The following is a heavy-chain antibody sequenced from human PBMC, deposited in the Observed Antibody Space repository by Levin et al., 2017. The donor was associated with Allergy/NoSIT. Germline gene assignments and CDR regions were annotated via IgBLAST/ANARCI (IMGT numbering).Heavy chain of an antibody. V-gene: IGHV3-74*01. Sequence: GGSLRLSCAASGFTFSTSWMHWVRHTPGKGLVWVSRINSNGGYRTYADSVKGRFTISRDNAKNTLYLQMDSLRAEDTAVYYCTTEGSLLHEYWGQGTLVTVSS. CDR3: TTEGSLLHEY. CDR1: GFTFSTSW. CDR2: INSNGGYR. J-gene: IGHJ4*02. D-gene: IGHD4-23*01.